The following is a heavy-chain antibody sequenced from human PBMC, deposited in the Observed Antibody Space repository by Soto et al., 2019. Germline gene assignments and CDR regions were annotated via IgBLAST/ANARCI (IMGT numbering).Heavy chain of an antibody. J-gene: IGHJ4*02. CDR2: INQDGSEI. CDR3: AVYGYGVSAAAY. D-gene: IGHD4-17*01. Sequence: PGGSLRLSCPGSGLTFRNDLLSWVRQAPGKGLEWVANINQDGSEIYYVDSVSGRFTISRDNVENSLYLQLNSLRPEDTAVYYCAVYGYGVSAAAYWGQGTLVTVSS. CDR1: GLTFRNDL. V-gene: IGHV3-7*03.